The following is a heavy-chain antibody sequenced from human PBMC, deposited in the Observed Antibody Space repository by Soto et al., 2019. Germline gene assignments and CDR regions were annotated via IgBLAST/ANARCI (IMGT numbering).Heavy chain of an antibody. CDR3: ARGYCSGGSCYVFDF. Sequence: GGSLRLSCAASGISVNNNYMSWGRQAPGKGLEWVSVLYSNGGTHYADSLKGRFTISRDTSRNTVFLNMSSLRPEDTAVYYCARGYCSGGSCYVFDFWGQGTKVTVSS. D-gene: IGHD2-15*01. CDR2: LYSNGGT. CDR1: GISVNNNY. V-gene: IGHV3-53*01. J-gene: IGHJ4*02.